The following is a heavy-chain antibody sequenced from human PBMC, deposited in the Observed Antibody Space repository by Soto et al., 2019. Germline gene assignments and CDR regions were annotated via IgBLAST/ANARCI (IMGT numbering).Heavy chain of an antibody. D-gene: IGHD3-3*01. J-gene: IGHJ5*02. CDR3: ARGSNDFWSGNWLDP. CDR2: INHSGST. Sequence: SETLSLTCAVYGGSFSGYYWSWIRQAPGKGLEWFGEINHSGSTNYNTSLKSRVTVSVDTSKNQFSLKLSSVTAADTAVYYCARGSNDFWSGNWLDPWGQGTLVTVSS. V-gene: IGHV4-34*01. CDR1: GGSFSGYY.